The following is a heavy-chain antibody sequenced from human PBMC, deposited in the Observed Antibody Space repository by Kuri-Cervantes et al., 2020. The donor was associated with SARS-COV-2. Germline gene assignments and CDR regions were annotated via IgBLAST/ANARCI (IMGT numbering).Heavy chain of an antibody. J-gene: IGHJ4*02. Sequence: GESLKISCAASGFTFTSFAMNWVRQAPGQGLEWVSTITHTGATTYYADSVKGRFTISRDNSKNTLYLQMNSLRAEDTAVYYCARDRVGVHDYWGQGTLVTVSS. CDR1: GFTFTSFA. CDR3: ARDRVGVHDY. D-gene: IGHD2-21*01. V-gene: IGHV3-23*01. CDR2: ITHTGATT.